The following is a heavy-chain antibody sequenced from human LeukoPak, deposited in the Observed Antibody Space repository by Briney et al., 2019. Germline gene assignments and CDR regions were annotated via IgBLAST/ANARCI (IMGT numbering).Heavy chain of an antibody. J-gene: IGHJ6*04. Sequence: PSETLSLTCAVYGGSFSGYYWSWIRQPPGKGLEWIGETNHSGSTNYNPSLKSRVTISVDTSKNQFSLKLSSVTAADTAVYYCYGSGSFYYYYGMDVWGKGTTVTVSS. CDR2: TNHSGST. CDR3: YGSGSFYYYYGMDV. CDR1: GGSFSGYY. D-gene: IGHD3-10*01. V-gene: IGHV4-34*01.